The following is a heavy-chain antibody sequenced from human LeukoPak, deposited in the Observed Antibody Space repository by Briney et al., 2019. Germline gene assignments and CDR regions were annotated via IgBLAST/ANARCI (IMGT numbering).Heavy chain of an antibody. Sequence: VASVKVSCKASGYTFTSHYMHWVRQAPGQGLEWMGIINPSGGSTSYAQKFQGRVTMTEDTSTDTAYMELSSLRSEDTAVYYCATGAVAGHNHYWGQGTLVTVSS. CDR3: ATGAVAGHNHY. V-gene: IGHV1-46*01. J-gene: IGHJ4*02. D-gene: IGHD6-19*01. CDR1: GYTFTSHY. CDR2: INPSGGST.